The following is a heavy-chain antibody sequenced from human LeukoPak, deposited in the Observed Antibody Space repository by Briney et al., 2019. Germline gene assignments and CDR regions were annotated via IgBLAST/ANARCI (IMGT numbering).Heavy chain of an antibody. CDR1: GGSISSGYS. Sequence: SETLSLTCTVSGGSISSGYSWGWIRQPPGKGLEWIGEINHSGSTNYNPSLKSRVTISVDTSKNQFSLKLSSVTAADTAVYYCARASRWYSSSWYFDYWGQGTLVTVSS. D-gene: IGHD6-13*01. J-gene: IGHJ4*02. CDR3: ARASRWYSSSWYFDY. V-gene: IGHV4-34*01. CDR2: INHSGST.